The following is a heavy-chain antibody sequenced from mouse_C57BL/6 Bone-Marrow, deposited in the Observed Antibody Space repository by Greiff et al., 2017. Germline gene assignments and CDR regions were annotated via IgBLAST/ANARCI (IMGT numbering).Heavy chain of an antibody. CDR2: ISSGGSYT. V-gene: IGHV5-6*01. Sequence: EVQLVESGGDLVKPGGSLKLSCAASGFTFSSYGMSWVRQTPDKRLEWVATISSGGSYTYYPASVKGRFTISRDNAKNTLYLHMSRLKSEDTAMYYCARRGVVALDYWGQGTTLTVSS. J-gene: IGHJ2*01. CDR1: GFTFSSYG. CDR3: ARRGVVALDY. D-gene: IGHD1-1*01.